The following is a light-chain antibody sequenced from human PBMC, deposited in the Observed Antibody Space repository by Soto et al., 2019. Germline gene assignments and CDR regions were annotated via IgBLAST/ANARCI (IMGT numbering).Light chain of an antibody. V-gene: IGKV3D-20*01. J-gene: IGKJ2*01. CDR1: QSVSSNY. CDR3: QQYGSSPPYT. Sequence: EIVLTQSPATLSLSPGERAALSCGASQSVSSNYLAWYQQKPGLAPRLLIYDASRRATGIPDRFSGSGSGADFILSISRLEPEDFAVYYCQQYGSSPPYTFGQGTKVDIK. CDR2: DAS.